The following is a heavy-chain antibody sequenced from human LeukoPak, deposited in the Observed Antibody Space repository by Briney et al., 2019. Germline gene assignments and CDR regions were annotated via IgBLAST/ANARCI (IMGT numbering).Heavy chain of an antibody. CDR1: GFTFSTYG. CDR2: ISTSSSYI. CDR3: AGRNYDSSGHYLSY. D-gene: IGHD3-22*01. Sequence: GGSLRLSCAASGFTFSTYGMNWVRLAPGRGLEWVSSISTSSSYIYYTDSVKGRFTISRDNAKNSLYLQMNSLRAEDTAVYYCAGRNYDSSGHYLSYWGQGTLVTVSS. J-gene: IGHJ4*02. V-gene: IGHV3-21*01.